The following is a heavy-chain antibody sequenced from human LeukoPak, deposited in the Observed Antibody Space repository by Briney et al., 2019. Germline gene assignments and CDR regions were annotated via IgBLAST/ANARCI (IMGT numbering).Heavy chain of an antibody. J-gene: IGHJ4*02. Sequence: ASVKVSCKASGGTFSSYAISWVRQAPGQGLEWMGGIIPIFGTANYAQKFQGRVTITADESTSTAYMDLSNLRSEDTAVYYCARERFPGYYYDSSGYFPAFDYRGQGTLVTVSS. D-gene: IGHD3-22*01. CDR1: GGTFSSYA. CDR3: ARERFPGYYYDSSGYFPAFDY. V-gene: IGHV1-69*13. CDR2: IIPIFGTA.